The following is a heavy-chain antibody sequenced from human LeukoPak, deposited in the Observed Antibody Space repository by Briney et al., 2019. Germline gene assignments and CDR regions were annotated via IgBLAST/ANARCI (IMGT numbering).Heavy chain of an antibody. CDR2: VNGSST. Sequence: GGSLRLSCAASGFTFSSYAMHWVRQAPGKGLVWVSRVNGSSTSYADSVKGRFTISRDNARNTLYLQMNSLRAEDTAVYYCARDGFLGPVTAYLDYWGQGTPVTVS. J-gene: IGHJ4*02. V-gene: IGHV3-74*01. D-gene: IGHD2-21*02. CDR1: GFTFSSYA. CDR3: ARDGFLGPVTAYLDY.